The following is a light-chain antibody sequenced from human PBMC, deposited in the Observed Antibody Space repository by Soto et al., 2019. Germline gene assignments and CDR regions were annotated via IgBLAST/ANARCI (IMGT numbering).Light chain of an antibody. J-gene: IGKJ1*01. Sequence: DIQLTQSPSFLSASVGDRVTITCRASQGISSYLAWYQQKPGKAPKLLIYDASSLESGVPSRFSGSASGTDFTLTINSLQPEDFATYYCQQSYSTPLTFGQGTKVDIK. CDR3: QQSYSTPLT. CDR2: DAS. V-gene: IGKV1-39*01. CDR1: QGISSY.